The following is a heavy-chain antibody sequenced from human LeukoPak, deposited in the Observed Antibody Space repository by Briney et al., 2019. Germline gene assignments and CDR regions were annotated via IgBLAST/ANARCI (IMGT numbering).Heavy chain of an antibody. V-gene: IGHV3-21*01. D-gene: IGHD6-19*01. CDR2: ISSGSRYI. J-gene: IGHJ4*02. CDR1: GFTFNTHT. Sequence: TGGSLRLSCGASGFTFNTHTMNWVRQAPGRGLEWVSSISSGSRYIFYADSVKGRFTISRDNANNSLYLHMTGLRADDTAVYYCANLLEQWPYTIESWGPGTVVAVSS. CDR3: ANLLEQWPYTIES.